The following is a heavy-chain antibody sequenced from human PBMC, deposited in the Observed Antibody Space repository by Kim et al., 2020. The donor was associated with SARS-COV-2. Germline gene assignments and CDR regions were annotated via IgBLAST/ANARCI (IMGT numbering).Heavy chain of an antibody. CDR3: ARGECVSMFGVVIIGALDI. CDR2: IYYSGST. CDR1: GGSISSGDYY. V-gene: IGHV4-30-4*01. D-gene: IGHD3-3*01. J-gene: IGHJ3*02. Sequence: SETLSLTCTVSGGSISSGDYYWSWIRQPPRKGLEGIGYIYYSGSTYYNPSLKSRVTISVDTSKNQFSLKLSSVTAADTAVYYCARGECVSMFGVVIIGALDIWGQGTMVTVSS.